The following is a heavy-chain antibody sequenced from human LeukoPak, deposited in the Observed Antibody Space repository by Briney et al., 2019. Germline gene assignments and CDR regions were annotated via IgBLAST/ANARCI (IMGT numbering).Heavy chain of an antibody. Sequence: SVKVSCKASGFTFTSSAMQWVRQARGQSLEWIGWIVVGSGNTNYAQKLQERVTITRDMSTSTAYMELSSLRSEDTAVYYCARDSHSGWYGDWGQGTLVTVSS. CDR1: GFTFTSSA. D-gene: IGHD6-19*01. V-gene: IGHV1-58*02. CDR3: ARDSHSGWYGD. CDR2: IVVGSGNT. J-gene: IGHJ4*02.